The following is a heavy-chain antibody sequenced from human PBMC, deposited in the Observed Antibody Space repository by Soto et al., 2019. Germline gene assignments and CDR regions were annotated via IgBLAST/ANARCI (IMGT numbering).Heavy chain of an antibody. Sequence: GASVKVSCKASGGTFSSYAISWVRQAPGQGLEWMGGIIPIFGTANYAQKFQGRVTITADESTSTAYMELSSLRSEDTAVYYCALSITMIVAAGDYWGQGTLVTVSS. V-gene: IGHV1-69*13. CDR1: GGTFSSYA. CDR2: IIPIFGTA. D-gene: IGHD3-22*01. J-gene: IGHJ4*02. CDR3: ALSITMIVAAGDY.